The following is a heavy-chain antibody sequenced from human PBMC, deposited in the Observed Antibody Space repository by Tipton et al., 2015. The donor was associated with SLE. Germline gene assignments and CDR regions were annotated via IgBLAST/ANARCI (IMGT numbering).Heavy chain of an antibody. CDR1: GYPFTTYI. V-gene: IGHV1-18*01. CDR3: ARGSLRYFDWLFRGHFDY. Sequence: QVQLVQSGAEVKKPGASVRVSCKASGYPFTTYIITWVRQAPGQGLEWMGWISPYNEKTNYAQNLQGRVTMTTDTSTSTAYMEPRSLTSDDTAVYYCARGSLRYFDWLFRGHFDYWGQGTLVTVSS. CDR2: ISPYNEKT. J-gene: IGHJ4*02. D-gene: IGHD3-9*01.